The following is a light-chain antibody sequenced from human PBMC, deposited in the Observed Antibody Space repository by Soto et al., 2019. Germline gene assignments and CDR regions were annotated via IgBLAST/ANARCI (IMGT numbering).Light chain of an antibody. CDR3: QQYSSYWT. Sequence: DIQMTQSPYTLSASVGDRVTITCRASQGISTWLAWYQQKPGTAPKLLIYDASSLESGVPSRFSGSGSGTEFTLTISSLQPDDFATYYCQQYSSYWTFAQGTKVDIK. J-gene: IGKJ1*01. CDR1: QGISTW. CDR2: DAS. V-gene: IGKV1-5*01.